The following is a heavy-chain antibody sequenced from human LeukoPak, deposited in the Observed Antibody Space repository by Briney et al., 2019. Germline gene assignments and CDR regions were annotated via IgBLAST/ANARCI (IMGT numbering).Heavy chain of an antibody. CDR3: AKDGVVPAAISYYGMDV. CDR2: IGGRDGGT. V-gene: IGHV3-23*01. D-gene: IGHD2-2*01. Sequence: GASLRLSCAASGFIFSNYAMSWVRQAPGKGLEWVSAIGGRDGGTYYADSVKGRFTISRDNSKNTLYLQMNSLRAEDTAVYYCAKDGVVPAAISYYGMDVWGQGTTVTVSS. CDR1: GFIFSNYA. J-gene: IGHJ6*02.